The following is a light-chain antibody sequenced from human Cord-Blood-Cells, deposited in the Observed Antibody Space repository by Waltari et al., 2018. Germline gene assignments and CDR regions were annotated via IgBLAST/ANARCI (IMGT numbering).Light chain of an antibody. J-gene: IGKJ3*01. Sequence: DIQMTQSPSSLSASVGDRVTITCRASQSISNYLNWYQQKPGKAPKILIYAASSLQSGVPSRFSGSGAGTEFTLTISSLQPEDFATYYCQQSYSTPFTFGPGTKVDIK. CDR3: QQSYSTPFT. CDR1: QSISNY. V-gene: IGKV1-39*01. CDR2: AAS.